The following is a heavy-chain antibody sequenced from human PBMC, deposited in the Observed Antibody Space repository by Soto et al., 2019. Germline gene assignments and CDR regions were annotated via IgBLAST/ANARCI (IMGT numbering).Heavy chain of an antibody. CDR1: GYTFTSYG. Sequence: GASVKVSCKASGYTFTSYGISWVRQAPGQGLEWMGWINAYNGNTNYAQKLQGRVTMTTDTSTSTAYMELRSLRSDDTAVYYCARDYDILTGYSFPPRTLNWFDPWGQGTLVTVSS. J-gene: IGHJ5*02. CDR3: ARDYDILTGYSFPPRTLNWFDP. V-gene: IGHV1-18*01. CDR2: INAYNGNT. D-gene: IGHD3-9*01.